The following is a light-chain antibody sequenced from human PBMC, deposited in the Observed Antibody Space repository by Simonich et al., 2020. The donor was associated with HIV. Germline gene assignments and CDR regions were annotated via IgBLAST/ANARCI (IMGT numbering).Light chain of an antibody. Sequence: DIQMTQSPSSLSASVGDRVTITCRASQSISTYLNWYQQKPGTAPKLLIYKASSLESGVPSRFSGSGSGTEFTLTISSLQPDDFATYYCQQYNSYSQTFGQGTKLEIK. J-gene: IGKJ2*01. CDR2: KAS. V-gene: IGKV1-5*03. CDR1: QSISTY. CDR3: QQYNSYSQT.